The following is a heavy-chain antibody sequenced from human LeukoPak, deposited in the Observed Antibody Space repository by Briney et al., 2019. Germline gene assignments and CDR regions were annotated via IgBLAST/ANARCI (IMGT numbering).Heavy chain of an antibody. V-gene: IGHV3-30*02. CDR3: AKGGGYSYDTFDY. CDR1: GFTFSNYG. Sequence: GGSLRLSCAASGFTFSNYGMHWVRQAPGKGLEWVAFIRYDGSNKYYADSVKGRFTISRDNSKNTLYLQMNSLRAEDTAVYYCAKGGGYSYDTFDYWGQGTLVTVSS. J-gene: IGHJ4*02. D-gene: IGHD5-18*01. CDR2: IRYDGSNK.